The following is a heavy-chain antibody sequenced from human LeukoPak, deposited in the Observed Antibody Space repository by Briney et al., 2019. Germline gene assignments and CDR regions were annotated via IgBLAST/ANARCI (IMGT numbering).Heavy chain of an antibody. Sequence: PGGALRLSCSASGFTFSSYPMSWVPRAPGKVLEWVSAFSGSDGSTYYADSVKGRFTISRDNSKNTLYLQMNSLRAEDTAVYYCAKDSQYYDSSGYYYFDYWGQGTLVTVSS. CDR3: AKDSQYYDSSGYYYFDY. V-gene: IGHV3-23*01. CDR1: GFTFSSYP. CDR2: FSGSDGST. D-gene: IGHD3-22*01. J-gene: IGHJ4*02.